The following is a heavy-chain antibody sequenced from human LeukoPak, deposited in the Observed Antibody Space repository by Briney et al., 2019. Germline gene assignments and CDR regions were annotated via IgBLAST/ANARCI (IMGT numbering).Heavy chain of an antibody. D-gene: IGHD1-7*01. V-gene: IGHV3-7*03. Sequence: GGSLRLSCAASGFTFSSYRMSWVRQAPGKGLEWVANTKQDGSEKYYVDSVKGRFTISRDNAKNSLYLQMNSLRAEDTALYYCARAGLYNWNYEGTAYFDYWGQGTLVTVSS. CDR1: GFTFSSYR. CDR3: ARAGLYNWNYEGTAYFDY. CDR2: TKQDGSEK. J-gene: IGHJ4*02.